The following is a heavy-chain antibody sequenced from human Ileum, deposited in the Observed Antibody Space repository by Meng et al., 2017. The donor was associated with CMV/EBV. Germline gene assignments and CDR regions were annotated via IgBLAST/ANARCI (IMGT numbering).Heavy chain of an antibody. V-gene: IGHV3-30-3*01. Sequence: GESLKISCAASGFTFSSYAMHWVRQAPGKGLEWVAVISYDGSNKYYADSVKGRFTISRDNSKNPLYLQMNSLRAEDTAVYYCARAVTIFDAFDIWGQGTMVTVSS. CDR2: ISYDGSNK. J-gene: IGHJ3*02. CDR1: GFTFSSYA. CDR3: ARAVTIFDAFDI. D-gene: IGHD3-9*01.